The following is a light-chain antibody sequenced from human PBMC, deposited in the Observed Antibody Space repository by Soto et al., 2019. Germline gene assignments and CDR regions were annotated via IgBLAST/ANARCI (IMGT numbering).Light chain of an antibody. CDR1: QAVSSY. J-gene: IGKJ5*01. CDR3: QQHSNWPIT. Sequence: EIVLTQSPATLSLSPGERATLSCSASQAVSSYLAWYQQKPGQAPRLLIYDASNRATGIPVRFSGSGSGTDFTLTISSPEPEEFARYYCQQHSNWPITFGQGTRLESK. V-gene: IGKV3-11*01. CDR2: DAS.